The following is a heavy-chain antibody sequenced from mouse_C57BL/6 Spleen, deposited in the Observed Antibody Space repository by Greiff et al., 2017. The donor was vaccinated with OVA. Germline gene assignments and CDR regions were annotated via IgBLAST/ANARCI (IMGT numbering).Heavy chain of an antibody. J-gene: IGHJ2*01. Sequence: VQLKQSGPELVKPGDSVKISCKASGYSFTGYFMNWVMQSHGKSLEWIGRINPYNGDTFYNQKFKGKATLTVDKSSSTAHMELRSLTSEDSAVYYCARSTTVYYFDYWGQGTTLTVSS. V-gene: IGHV1-20*01. CDR2: INPYNGDT. CDR1: GYSFTGYF. CDR3: ARSTTVYYFDY. D-gene: IGHD1-1*01.